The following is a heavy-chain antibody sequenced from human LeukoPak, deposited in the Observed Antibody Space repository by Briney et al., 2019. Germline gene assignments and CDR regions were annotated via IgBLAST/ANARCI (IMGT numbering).Heavy chain of an antibody. D-gene: IGHD6-6*01. CDR3: ARGGSSSSSRHYYYYYGMDV. CDR1: GGSISSSSYY. V-gene: IGHV4-39*01. J-gene: IGHJ6*02. Sequence: PSETLSLTCTVSGGSISSSSYYWGWIRQPPGKGLEWIGSIYYSGSTYYNPSLKSRVTISVDTSKNQFSLKLSSVTAADTAVYYCARGGSSSSSRHYYYYYGMDVWGQGTTVTVSS. CDR2: IYYSGST.